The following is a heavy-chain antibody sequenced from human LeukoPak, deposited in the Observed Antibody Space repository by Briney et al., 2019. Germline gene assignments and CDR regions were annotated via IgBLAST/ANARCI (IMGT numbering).Heavy chain of an antibody. J-gene: IGHJ5*02. CDR3: ARDRYNWQFDP. CDR1: GGSISSGGYY. Sequence: SQTLSLTCTVSGGSISSGGYYWSWIRQPAGKGLEWIGRIYTSGSTNYNPSLKSRVTISVDTSKNQFSLKLSSVTAADTAVYYCARDRYNWQFDPWGQGTLVTVS. CDR2: IYTSGST. D-gene: IGHD1-20*01. V-gene: IGHV4-61*02.